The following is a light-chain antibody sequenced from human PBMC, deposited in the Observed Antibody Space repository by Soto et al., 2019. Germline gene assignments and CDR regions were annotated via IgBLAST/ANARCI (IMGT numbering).Light chain of an antibody. Sequence: QSVLTQPASVSGSPGQSITISCTGSSGDIGDYKYVSWYKQHPGKAPKLMIYDVGNRPSGVSNRFSGSKSGNTASLTISGLQAEDEADYYCSSYTSTNFVIFGGGTKLTVL. V-gene: IGLV2-14*01. CDR3: SSYTSTNFVI. CDR2: DVG. J-gene: IGLJ2*01. CDR1: SGDIGDYKY.